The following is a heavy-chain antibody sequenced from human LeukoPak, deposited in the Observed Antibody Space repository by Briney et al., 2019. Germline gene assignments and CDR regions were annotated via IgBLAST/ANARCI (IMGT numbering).Heavy chain of an antibody. V-gene: IGHV4-39*01. J-gene: IGHJ4*02. CDR1: GGSISSSSYY. CDR2: IYCSGST. Sequence: LETLSLTCTVSGGSISSSSYYWGWIRQPPGKGLEWIGSIYCSGSTYYNPSLKSRVTISVDTSKNQFSLRLSSVTAADTAVFYCARLEADDYGDRGSPGTPNAQSNWGQGTLVTVSS. D-gene: IGHD4-17*01. CDR3: ARLEADDYGDRGSPGTPNAQSN.